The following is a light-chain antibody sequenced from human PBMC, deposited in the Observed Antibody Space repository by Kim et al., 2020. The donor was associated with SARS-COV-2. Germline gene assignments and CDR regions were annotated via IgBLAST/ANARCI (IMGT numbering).Light chain of an antibody. CDR3: QQYHNWPHT. V-gene: IGKV3-15*01. Sequence: EIVLTQSPATLSVSPGGRATLSCRASQSVSSSVVLYQQKPGQAPTLVLYSASTRATGVPARFSGGWSGTDFTLTINSLQSADFALYYCQQYHNWPHTFGQGTKLEIK. CDR1: QSVSSS. CDR2: SAS. J-gene: IGKJ2*01.